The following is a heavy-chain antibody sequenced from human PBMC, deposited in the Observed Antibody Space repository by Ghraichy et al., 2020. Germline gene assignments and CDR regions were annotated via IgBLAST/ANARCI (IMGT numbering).Heavy chain of an antibody. V-gene: IGHV4-59*01. D-gene: IGHD5-24*01. CDR1: GGSLSSYY. J-gene: IGHJ4*02. Sequence: SETLSLTCTVSGGSLSSYYWSWIRQSPGKALEWIAYIYDSGTTNYNPSLQSRVSISIDMSESQFSLKLSSLTSADTAVYYCAREGKDGYNYFDYWGQGTLVNVSS. CDR3: AREGKDGYNYFDY. CDR2: IYDSGTT.